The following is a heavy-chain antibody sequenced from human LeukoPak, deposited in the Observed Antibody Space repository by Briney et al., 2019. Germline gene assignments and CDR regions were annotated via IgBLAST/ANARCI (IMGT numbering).Heavy chain of an antibody. Sequence: ASVKVSCKASGYTFTSYGISWVRQAPGQGLEWMGWISAYNGNTNYAQKLQGRVTMTTDTSTSTAYMELRSLRSDDTAVYYCARDPRYCSSTSCLYFDYWGQGTLVTVSS. CDR1: GYTFTSYG. V-gene: IGHV1-18*01. CDR2: ISAYNGNT. J-gene: IGHJ4*02. D-gene: IGHD2-2*01. CDR3: ARDPRYCSSTSCLYFDY.